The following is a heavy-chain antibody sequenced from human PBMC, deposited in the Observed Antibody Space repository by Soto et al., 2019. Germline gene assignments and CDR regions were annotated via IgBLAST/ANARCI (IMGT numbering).Heavy chain of an antibody. CDR1: GGSISSGGYY. V-gene: IGHV4-31*03. Sequence: SETLSLTCTVSGGSISSGGYYWSWIRQHPGKGLEWIGYIYYSGSTYYNPSLKSRVTISVDTSKNQFSLKLSSVTAADTAVYYCXRGSVVATSPNFDYWGQGTLVTVSS. CDR3: XRGSVVATSPNFDY. D-gene: IGHD5-12*01. J-gene: IGHJ4*02. CDR2: IYYSGST.